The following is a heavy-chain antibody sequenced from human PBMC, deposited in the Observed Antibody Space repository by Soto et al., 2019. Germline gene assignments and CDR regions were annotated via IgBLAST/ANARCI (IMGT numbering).Heavy chain of an antibody. CDR3: ARDQDGTRGYSYGHHFDY. J-gene: IGHJ4*02. CDR2: ISNSGNYI. CDR1: GFTFSSYS. D-gene: IGHD5-18*01. Sequence: GGSLRLSCAASGFTFSSYSMNWVRQAPGKGLEWVSSISNSGNYIYYADSVKGRFTISRDNAKNSLYLQMNSLRAEDTAVYYCARDQDGTRGYSYGHHFDYWGQGTLVTVSS. V-gene: IGHV3-21*01.